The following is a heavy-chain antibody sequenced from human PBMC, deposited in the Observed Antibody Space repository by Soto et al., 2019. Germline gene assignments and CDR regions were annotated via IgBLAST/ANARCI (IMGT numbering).Heavy chain of an antibody. V-gene: IGHV1-3*01. J-gene: IGHJ4*02. CDR1: GYTFTSYA. Sequence: ASVKVSCKASGYTFTSYAMHWVRQAPGQRLEWMGWINADNGNTNYSQKFQGRVTMTTDTSTSTAYMELRSLRSDDTAVYYCARGLLWFGEFSYYFDYWGQGTLVTVSS. D-gene: IGHD3-10*01. CDR3: ARGLLWFGEFSYYFDY. CDR2: INADNGNT.